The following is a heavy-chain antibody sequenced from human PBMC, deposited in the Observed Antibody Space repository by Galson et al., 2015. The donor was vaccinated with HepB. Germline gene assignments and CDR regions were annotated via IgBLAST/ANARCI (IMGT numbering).Heavy chain of an antibody. CDR2: IRSKANSYAT. V-gene: IGHV3-73*01. J-gene: IGHJ2*01. Sequence: SLRLSCAASGFTFSGSAMHWVRQASGKGLEWVGRIRSKANSYATAYAASVKGRFTISRDDSKNTAYLQMNSLKTEDTAVYYCTSSDGYNYWYFDLWGRGTLVTVSS. CDR1: GFTFSGSA. D-gene: IGHD5-24*01. CDR3: TSSDGYNYWYFDL.